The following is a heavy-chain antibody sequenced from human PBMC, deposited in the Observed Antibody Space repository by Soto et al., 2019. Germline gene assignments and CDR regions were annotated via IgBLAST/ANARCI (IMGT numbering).Heavy chain of an antibody. J-gene: IGHJ4*02. D-gene: IGHD2-15*01. CDR1: GASLSRGGSY. CDR2: IHYDGAT. V-gene: IGHV4-31*03. CDR3: ARTVVGAQSPTDF. Sequence: QVQLQESGPGLVKPSETLSLTCTVSGASLSRGGSYWGWVRQHAGKGLEWIGYIHYDGATFFNPSLESRLAISKDTPKNQFSLPLRSVTAADTAVYYCARTVVGAQSPTDFWGQGTLVTVSS.